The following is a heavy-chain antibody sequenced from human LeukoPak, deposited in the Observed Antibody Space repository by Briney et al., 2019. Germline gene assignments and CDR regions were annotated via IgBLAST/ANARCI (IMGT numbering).Heavy chain of an antibody. J-gene: IGHJ4*02. Sequence: TSETLSLTCTVSGYSISSGYYWGWIRQPPGKGLEWIGSIYHSGSTYYNPSLKSRVTISVDTSKNQFSLKLSSVTAADTAVYYCARAPESDYDFWSGYYLGFDYWGQGTLVTVSS. CDR3: ARAPESDYDFWSGYYLGFDY. CDR2: IYHSGST. CDR1: GYSISSGYY. D-gene: IGHD3-3*01. V-gene: IGHV4-38-2*02.